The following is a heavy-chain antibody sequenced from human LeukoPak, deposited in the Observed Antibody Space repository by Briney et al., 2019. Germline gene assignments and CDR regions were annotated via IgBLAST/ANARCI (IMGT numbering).Heavy chain of an antibody. V-gene: IGHV3-30-3*01. J-gene: IGHJ4*02. CDR3: ARGGDSSAWYRNYYFDY. Sequence: GGSLRLSCAASEFPFSNYTLHWVRQAPGKGLEWVALISSNGGNKYYADSVKGRFTLSRDNSENTLYLQMNSLRAEDSAIYYCARGGDSSAWYRNYYFDYWGQGTLVTVSS. CDR2: ISSNGGNK. D-gene: IGHD6-19*01. CDR1: EFPFSNYT.